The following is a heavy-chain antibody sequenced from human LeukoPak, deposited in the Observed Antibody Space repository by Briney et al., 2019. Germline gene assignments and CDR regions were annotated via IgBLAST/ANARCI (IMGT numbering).Heavy chain of an antibody. CDR3: ARTVDILTGYYVYHFDH. J-gene: IGHJ4*02. CDR1: GFTFDNYA. D-gene: IGHD3-9*01. CDR2: IQWNGGSP. Sequence: GGSLRLSCAASGFTFDNYAMSWVRQAPGKGLEWVSGIQWNGGSPAYADSVKGRFTISRDNPKNSLHLQMDSLRAEDTALYYCARTVDILTGYYVYHFDHWGQGTLVTVSS. V-gene: IGHV3-20*04.